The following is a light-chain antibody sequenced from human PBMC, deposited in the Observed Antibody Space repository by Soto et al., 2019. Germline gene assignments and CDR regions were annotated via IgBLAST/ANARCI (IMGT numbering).Light chain of an antibody. CDR2: DAS. CDR1: QSVSSN. V-gene: IGKV3-15*01. CDR3: QQYNKWRT. J-gene: IGKJ1*01. Sequence: IVLTQSPATLSSFPGDRVTLSCRASQSVSSNLAWYQQKPGQAPRLLIYDASTRATGVPAWISGSGSGTEFTLTISSQQSEDFAVYYCQQYNKWRTFGQGTKVDIK.